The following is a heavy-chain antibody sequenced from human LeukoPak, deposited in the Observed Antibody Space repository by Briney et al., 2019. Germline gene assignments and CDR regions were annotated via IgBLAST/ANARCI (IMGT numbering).Heavy chain of an antibody. Sequence: PSETLSLTCTVSGGSFSSSDYYWGWIRQPPGKGLEWIGSIYYSGNTYYNPSLKSRVTISVDTSKNQFSLRLSSVTAADTAVYYCARPNWNDLHFDYWGQGTLVTVSS. CDR3: ARPNWNDLHFDY. J-gene: IGHJ4*02. CDR2: IYYSGNT. D-gene: IGHD1-1*01. V-gene: IGHV4-39*07. CDR1: GGSFSSSDYY.